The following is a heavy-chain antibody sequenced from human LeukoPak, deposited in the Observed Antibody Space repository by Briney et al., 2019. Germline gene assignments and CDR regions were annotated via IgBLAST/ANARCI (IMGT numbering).Heavy chain of an antibody. J-gene: IGHJ4*02. CDR2: ISGSGGST. CDR1: GFTFSSYA. V-gene: IGHV3-23*01. Sequence: GSLRLSCAAPGFTFSSYAMSWVRQAPGKGLEWVSAISGSGGSTYYADSVKGRFTISRDNSKNTLYLQMNSLRAEDTAVYYCVKDQGGNIVLMVYSISPGFDYWGQGTLVTVSS. CDR3: VKDQGGNIVLMVYSISPGFDY. D-gene: IGHD2-8*01.